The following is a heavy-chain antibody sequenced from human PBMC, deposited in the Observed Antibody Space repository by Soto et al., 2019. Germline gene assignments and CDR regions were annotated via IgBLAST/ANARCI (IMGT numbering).Heavy chain of an antibody. D-gene: IGHD3-10*01. Sequence: QVQLQESGPGLVKPSETLSLTCTVSGDSISSHYWSWIRQPPGKGLEWIGYIYYSGRTNYNPSLKSQVTISVDTSKNQFSLKLSSVTAADTAVYYCARQYYYGSGSYSWGWFDPWGQGTLVTVSS. V-gene: IGHV4-59*08. CDR1: GDSISSHY. CDR3: ARQYYYGSGSYSWGWFDP. J-gene: IGHJ5*02. CDR2: IYYSGRT.